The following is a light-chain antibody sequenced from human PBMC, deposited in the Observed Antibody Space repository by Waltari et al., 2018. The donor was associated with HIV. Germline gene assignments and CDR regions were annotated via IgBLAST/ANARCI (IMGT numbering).Light chain of an antibody. CDR3: QVWDSDTDGVI. J-gene: IGLJ2*01. Sequence: SYVLTQPPSLAVTPGQTATISCGGENLGRKSVHWYRQKPGQGPLLVVYADSERPSGIPERISGVNSGNTASLTISRVEAGDEADYFCQVWDSDTDGVIFGGGTKLTVL. V-gene: IGLV3-21*02. CDR1: NLGRKS. CDR2: ADS.